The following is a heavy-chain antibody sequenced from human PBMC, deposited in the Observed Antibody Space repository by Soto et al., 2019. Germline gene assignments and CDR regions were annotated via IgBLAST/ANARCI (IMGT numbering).Heavy chain of an antibody. J-gene: IGHJ6*03. Sequence: SVKVSCKASGGGNLRDYRTTWVRRAPGQGLEWMGGIIPKLGSANYAQKFQGRVTITADESTSTAYMELSSLRSEDTAVYYCARGPYYDFWSGFPRDYYYMDVWGKGTTVTVS. CDR2: IIPKLGSA. D-gene: IGHD3-3*01. V-gene: IGHV1-69*13. CDR3: ARGPYYDFWSGFPRDYYYMDV. CDR1: GGGNLRDYR.